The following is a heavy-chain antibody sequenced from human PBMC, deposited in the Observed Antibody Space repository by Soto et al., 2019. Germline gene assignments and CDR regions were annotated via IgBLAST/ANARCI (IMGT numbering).Heavy chain of an antibody. J-gene: IGHJ4*02. CDR2: INPNSGGT. CDR1: GYTFTGYY. CDR3: ARDTEKGGGSAGFDY. V-gene: IGHV1-2*02. Sequence: ASVKVSCKASGYTFTGYYIHWVRQAPGQGLEWMGWINPNSGGTKYPQKFQGRVTMTRDTSIRTVYMSLTGLKSDDTAVYFCARDTEKGGGSAGFDYWGQGTLVTVSS. D-gene: IGHD2-15*01.